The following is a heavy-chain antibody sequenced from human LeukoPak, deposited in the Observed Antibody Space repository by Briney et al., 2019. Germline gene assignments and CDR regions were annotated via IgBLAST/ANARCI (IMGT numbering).Heavy chain of an antibody. Sequence: GGSLRLSCAASGFTFSDYSMNWVRQAPGKGLEWTSYIGIDSGNTNYADSVKGRFTISGDKAKNSLYLQRNSLRVEDTAVYYCARDYKYAFDNWGQGTLVTVSS. D-gene: IGHD5-24*01. CDR1: GFTFSDYS. CDR2: IGIDSGNT. V-gene: IGHV3-48*01. CDR3: ARDYKYAFDN. J-gene: IGHJ4*02.